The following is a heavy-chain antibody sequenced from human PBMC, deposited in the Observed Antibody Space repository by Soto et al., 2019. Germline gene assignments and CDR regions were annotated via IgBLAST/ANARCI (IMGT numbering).Heavy chain of an antibody. V-gene: IGHV3-15*01. CDR3: TTEPNTDFWSGYYGPYGMDV. J-gene: IGHJ6*02. CDR2: IKSKTDGGTT. D-gene: IGHD3-3*01. CDR1: GFTFSNAW. Sequence: GGSLRLSCAASGFTFSNAWMSWVRQAPGKGLEWVGRIKSKTDGGTTDYAAPVKGRFTISRDDSKNTLYLQMNSLKTEDTAVYYCTTEPNTDFWSGYYGPYGMDVWGQGTTVTVSS.